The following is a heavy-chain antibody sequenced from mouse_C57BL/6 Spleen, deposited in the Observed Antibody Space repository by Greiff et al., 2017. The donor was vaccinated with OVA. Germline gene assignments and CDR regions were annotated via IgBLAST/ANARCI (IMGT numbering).Heavy chain of an antibody. Sequence: QVQLKQSGAELVKPGASVKLSCKASGYTFTEYTIHWVKQRSGQGLEWIGWFYPGSGSIKYNEKFKDKATLTADKSSSTVYMELSRLTSEDSAVYFCARHEEERDSSGSYFDYWGQGTTLTVSS. CDR3: ARHEEERDSSGSYFDY. D-gene: IGHD3-2*02. V-gene: IGHV1-62-2*01. CDR1: GYTFTEYT. J-gene: IGHJ2*01. CDR2: FYPGSGSI.